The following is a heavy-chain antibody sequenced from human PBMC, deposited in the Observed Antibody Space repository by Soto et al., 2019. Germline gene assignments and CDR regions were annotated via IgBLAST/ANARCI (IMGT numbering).Heavy chain of an antibody. Sequence: SETLSLTCTVSGDSISSFYWTWIRQPPGKGLEWVGYIFSSGSTNYNPSLKSRVTISVDTSENQFSLKLTSVTAADTAVYYCARVGYCSSTPCWPIGYFEYWGQGALVTVSS. D-gene: IGHD2-2*01. J-gene: IGHJ4*02. CDR2: IFSSGST. CDR1: GDSISSFY. CDR3: ARVGYCSSTPCWPIGYFEY. V-gene: IGHV4-59*01.